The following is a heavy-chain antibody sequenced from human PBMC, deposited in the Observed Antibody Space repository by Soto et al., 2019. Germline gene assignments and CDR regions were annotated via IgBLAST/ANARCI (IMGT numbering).Heavy chain of an antibody. CDR3: ARERGGAVDYFDY. D-gene: IGHD6-19*01. CDR1: GGTFSSYT. Sequence: QVQLVQSGAEVKKPGSSVKVSCKASGGTFSSYTISWVRQAPGQGLEWMGRIIPIRAITNYAQKFQDRLTITADESTSTAYMEVSSLRSEDTAVYYCARERGGAVDYFDYWGQGTLVTVSS. V-gene: IGHV1-69*08. J-gene: IGHJ4*02. CDR2: IIPIRAIT.